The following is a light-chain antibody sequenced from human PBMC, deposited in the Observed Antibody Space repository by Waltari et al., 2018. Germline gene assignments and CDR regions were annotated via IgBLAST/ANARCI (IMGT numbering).Light chain of an antibody. J-gene: IGKJ1*01. CDR3: QQYDSAPWT. CDR2: KAS. V-gene: IGKV1-5*03. Sequence: DIQMTQSPSSQSASVGDRVTITCRASQGISSWLAWYQQKPGKAPNLLIYKASSLYSGVPSRFSGSGSGTDFTLTISSLQPEDFATYYCQQYDSAPWTFGQGTKVEIK. CDR1: QGISSW.